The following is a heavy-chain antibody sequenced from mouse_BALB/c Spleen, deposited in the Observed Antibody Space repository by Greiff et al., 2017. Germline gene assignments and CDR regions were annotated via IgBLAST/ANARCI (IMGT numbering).Heavy chain of an antibody. D-gene: IGHD1-2*01. CDR1: GYSITSGYY. CDR3: ARDTTATDWYFDV. J-gene: IGHJ1*01. CDR2: ISYDGSN. V-gene: IGHV3-6*02. Sequence: QSGPGLVKPSQSLSLTCSVTGYSITSGYYWNWIRQFPGNKLEWMGYISYDGSNNYNPSLKNRISITRDTSKNQFFLKLNSVTTEDTATYYCARDTTATDWYFDVWGAGTTVTVSS.